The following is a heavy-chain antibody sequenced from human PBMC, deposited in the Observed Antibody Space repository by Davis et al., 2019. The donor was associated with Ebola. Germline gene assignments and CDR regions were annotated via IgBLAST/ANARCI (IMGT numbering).Heavy chain of an antibody. CDR1: GFSFSDHY. CDR2: TKNRANSYTT. J-gene: IGHJ6*04. Sequence: GESLKISCAVSGFSFSDHYMDWVRQAPGKGLEWVGRTKNRANSYTTQYAASVRGRFTISRDDSENSLYLQMNSLKTEDTAVYFCAREGDFVYGMDVWGKGTTVTVSS. CDR3: AREGDFVYGMDV. V-gene: IGHV3-72*01. D-gene: IGHD3-16*01.